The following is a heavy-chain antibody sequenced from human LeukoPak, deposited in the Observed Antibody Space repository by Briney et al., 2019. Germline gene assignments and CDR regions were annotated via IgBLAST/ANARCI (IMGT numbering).Heavy chain of an antibody. CDR3: PLGGFGLAP. J-gene: IGHJ5*02. D-gene: IGHD3-16*01. CDR1: GFTFSKVW. Sequence: GGSLRLSCAASGFTFSKVWLSWVRQAPGKGPEWVARIKSKTDGGTTDYAAPVKGRFTISRDDSENMMYLQVNSLKPEDAAFDFCPLGGFGLAPWGQGPLVTV. V-gene: IGHV3-15*01. CDR2: IKSKTDGGTT.